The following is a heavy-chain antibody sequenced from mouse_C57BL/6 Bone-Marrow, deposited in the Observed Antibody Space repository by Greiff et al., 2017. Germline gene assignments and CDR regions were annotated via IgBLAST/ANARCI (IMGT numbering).Heavy chain of an antibody. V-gene: IGHV1-18*01. Sequence: EVQLQQSGPELVKPGASVKITCKASGYTFTDYNMDWVKQSHGKSLEWIGDINPNNGGTIYNQKFKGKATLTVDKSSSTAYMELRSLTSEDTAVYYCARVDPFYYGSSYSYYAMDYWGQGTSVTVSS. CDR2: INPNNGGT. CDR3: ARVDPFYYGSSYSYYAMDY. J-gene: IGHJ4*01. CDR1: GYTFTDYN. D-gene: IGHD1-1*01.